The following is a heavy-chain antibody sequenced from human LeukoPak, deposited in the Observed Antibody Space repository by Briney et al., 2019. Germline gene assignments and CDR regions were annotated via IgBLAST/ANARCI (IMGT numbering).Heavy chain of an antibody. Sequence: GGSLRLSCAASGFTFSSYGMHWVRQAPGKGLEWVAFIRYDGSNKYYADSVKGRFTISRDNSKNTLYLQMNSLRAEDTAVYYCAKQTMVRGVALSGYFDYWGQGTLVTVSS. J-gene: IGHJ4*02. D-gene: IGHD3-10*01. CDR2: IRYDGSNK. V-gene: IGHV3-30*02. CDR3: AKQTMVRGVALSGYFDY. CDR1: GFTFSSYG.